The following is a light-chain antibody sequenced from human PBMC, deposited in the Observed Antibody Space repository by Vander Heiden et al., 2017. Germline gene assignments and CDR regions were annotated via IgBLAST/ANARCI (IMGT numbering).Light chain of an antibody. CDR1: SSDVGSYNL. J-gene: IGLJ2*01. Sequence: QSALTQPASLSGSPGQPITIPCTGTSSDVGSYNLVSWYQQHPGKAPKLMIYEVSKRPSGVSNRFSGSKSGNTASLTISGLQAEDEADYYCCSYAGSVVFGGGTKLTVL. CDR2: EVS. V-gene: IGLV2-23*02. CDR3: CSYAGSVV.